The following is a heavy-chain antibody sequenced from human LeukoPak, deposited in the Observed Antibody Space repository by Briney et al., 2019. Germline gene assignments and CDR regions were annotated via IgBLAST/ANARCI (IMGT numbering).Heavy chain of an antibody. CDR1: GGSVSSSSYY. D-gene: IGHD2-2*01. J-gene: IGHJ5*02. CDR2: IYYSGST. V-gene: IGHV4-39*07. Sequence: SETLSLTCTVSGGSVSSSSYYWGWIRQPPGKGLEWIGSIYYSGSTYYNPSLKSRVTISVDTSKNQFSLKLSSVTAADTAVYYCARDIGGHQLLPQNWFDPWGQGTLVTVSS. CDR3: ARDIGGHQLLPQNWFDP.